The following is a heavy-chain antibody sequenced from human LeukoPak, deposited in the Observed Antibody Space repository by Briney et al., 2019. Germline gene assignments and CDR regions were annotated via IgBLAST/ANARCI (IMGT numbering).Heavy chain of an antibody. D-gene: IGHD5-18*01. V-gene: IGHV3-21*01. Sequence: GGCLRLSCAPSGFTFSSFSMNWVRPTPGGGVEGLSTISSTSTYIYYADSVKGRITISRDDAKNSLYLQMISLRAEDTAVYYCARAPTAMILWGQGTLVTVSS. J-gene: IGHJ4*02. CDR2: ISSTSTYI. CDR1: GFTFSSFS. CDR3: ARAPTAMIL.